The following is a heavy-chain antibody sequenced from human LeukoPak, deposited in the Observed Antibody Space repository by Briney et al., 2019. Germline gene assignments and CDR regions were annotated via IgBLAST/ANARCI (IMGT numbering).Heavy chain of an antibody. CDR1: GGSISSYY. CDR3: ARHSSSSRGWFDP. V-gene: IGHV4-59*01. D-gene: IGHD6-6*01. CDR2: IYHSGNT. J-gene: IGHJ5*02. Sequence: PSETLSLTCTVSGGSISSYYWTWIRQPPGKGLEWIGYIYHSGNTNYNPSLKSRVTISVDTSENQFSLKVSSVTAADTAVYYCARHSSSSRGWFDPWGQGTLVTVSS.